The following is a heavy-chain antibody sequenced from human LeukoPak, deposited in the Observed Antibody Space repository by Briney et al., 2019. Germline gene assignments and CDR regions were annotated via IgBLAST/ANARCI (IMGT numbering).Heavy chain of an antibody. CDR2: IYYSGST. D-gene: IGHD3-10*01. CDR1: GGSISSYY. V-gene: IGHV4-59*08. Sequence: SETLSLTCTVSGGSISSYYWSWIRQPPGKGPEWIGYIYYSGSTNYNPSLKSRVTISVDTSKNQFSLKLSSVTAADTAVYYCARRVPYYYGSGSHYGMDAWGQGTTVTVSS. J-gene: IGHJ6*02. CDR3: ARRVPYYYGSGSHYGMDA.